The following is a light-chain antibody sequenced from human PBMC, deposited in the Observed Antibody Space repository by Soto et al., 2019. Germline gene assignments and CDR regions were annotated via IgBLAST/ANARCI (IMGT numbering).Light chain of an antibody. V-gene: IGKV1-5*03. CDR2: KAS. CDR1: QSIGNW. J-gene: IGKJ2*01. Sequence: DIQMTQSPSTLSASEGDRVTITCRASQSIGNWLAWYQQKTGKAPKLLIYKASILQSGVPARFSGSGSGTEFTLTISSLQPDDFATYDCQQYDSYPYNFGQGTKLEIK. CDR3: QQYDSYPYN.